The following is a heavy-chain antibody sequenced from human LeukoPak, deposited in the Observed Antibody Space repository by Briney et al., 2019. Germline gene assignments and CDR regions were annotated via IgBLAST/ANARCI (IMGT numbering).Heavy chain of an antibody. Sequence: ASVKVSCKASGYTLSNFGISWVRQAPGQGLEWMGWLSASNGNTNYAQKVRDRVTMTTDTSTNTAYLELTSLRSDDTAVYYCARDLRELMGGDYYFDYWGQGTLVTVS. CDR1: GYTLSNFG. V-gene: IGHV1-18*01. CDR3: ARDLRELMGGDYYFDY. CDR2: LSASNGNT. J-gene: IGHJ4*02. D-gene: IGHD2-8*01.